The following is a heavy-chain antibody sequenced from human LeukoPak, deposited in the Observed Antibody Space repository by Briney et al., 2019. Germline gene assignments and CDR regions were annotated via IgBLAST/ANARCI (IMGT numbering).Heavy chain of an antibody. CDR1: GYTFTTYD. J-gene: IGHJ2*01. CDR3: ARAYCGGDCYPLSWYFEL. CDR2: INPSGGST. Sequence: ASVKVSCKASGYTFTTYDMHWVRQAPGQRLEWMGIINPSGGSTSSAPKFQGRVTMTKDTSTRTVYMELSSLRSEDTAVYYCARAYCGGDCYPLSWYFELWGRGTLVTVSS. V-gene: IGHV1-46*01. D-gene: IGHD2-21*02.